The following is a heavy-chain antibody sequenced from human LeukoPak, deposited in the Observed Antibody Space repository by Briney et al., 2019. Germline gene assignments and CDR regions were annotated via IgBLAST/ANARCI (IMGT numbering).Heavy chain of an antibody. D-gene: IGHD4-17*01. CDR3: AKDQGEDDYGDYAY. CDR1: GFTFSSYS. CDR2: ISSSSSYI. J-gene: IGHJ4*02. V-gene: IGHV3-21*04. Sequence: GGSLRLSCAASGFTFSSYSMNWVRQAPGKGLEWVSSISSSSSYIYYADSVKGRFTISRDNSKNTLFLQMNSLRAEDTAVYYCAKDQGEDDYGDYAYWGQGTLVTISS.